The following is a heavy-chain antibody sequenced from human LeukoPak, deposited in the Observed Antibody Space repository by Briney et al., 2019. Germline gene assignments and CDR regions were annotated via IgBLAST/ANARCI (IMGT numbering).Heavy chain of an antibody. CDR2: IYHSGST. CDR3: ARVVPYYYDSSGYYYYYYMDV. Sequence: SETLSLTCAVSGGSISSSNWWSWVRQPPGKGLEWIGEIYHSGSTNYNPSLKSRVTISVDKSKNQFSLKLSSVTAADTAVYYCARVVPYYYDSSGYYYYYYMDVWGKGTTVTISS. J-gene: IGHJ6*03. CDR1: GGSISSSNW. V-gene: IGHV4-4*02. D-gene: IGHD3-22*01.